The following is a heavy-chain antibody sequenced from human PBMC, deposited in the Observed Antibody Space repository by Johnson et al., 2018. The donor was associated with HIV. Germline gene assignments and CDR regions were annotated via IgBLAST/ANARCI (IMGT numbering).Heavy chain of an antibody. J-gene: IGHJ3*02. Sequence: QVQLVESGGGVVQPGRSLRLSCAASGFTFSSYGMHWVRQAPGKGLEWVAVIWYDGSNKYYADSVKGRFTISRDSSKNTLYLEMNTLRPEDTAMYYCARDSVILVDGAFDIWGQGTMVTVSS. CDR1: GFTFSSYG. CDR2: IWYDGSNK. V-gene: IGHV3-33*01. CDR3: ARDSVILVDGAFDI. D-gene: IGHD2-15*01.